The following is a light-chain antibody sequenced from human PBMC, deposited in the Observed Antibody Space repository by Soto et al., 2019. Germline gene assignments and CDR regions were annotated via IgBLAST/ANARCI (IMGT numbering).Light chain of an antibody. CDR2: GAS. V-gene: IGKV3-20*01. CDR1: QSVSSSY. J-gene: IGKJ1*01. Sequence: EIVLTQSPGTLSLSPGERATLSCRASQSVSSSYLAWCQQKPGQAPRLLIYGASSRATGIPDRFSGSGSGTDFTVTISRLEPEDFVVYYCQQYGTSPWTFGQGTKVEIK. CDR3: QQYGTSPWT.